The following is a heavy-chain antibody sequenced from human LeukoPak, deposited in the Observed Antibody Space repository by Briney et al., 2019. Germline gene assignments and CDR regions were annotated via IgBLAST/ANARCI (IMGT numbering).Heavy chain of an antibody. CDR3: ARDGGAAAGFDY. Sequence: SETLSLTCTVSGGSISSYYWSWIRQPAGKGLEWIGRIYTSGSTNYNPSLKSRVTISVDKSKNQFSLKLSSVTAADTAVYYCARDGGAAAGFDYWSQGTLVTVSS. V-gene: IGHV4-4*07. CDR2: IYTSGST. J-gene: IGHJ4*02. D-gene: IGHD6-13*01. CDR1: GGSISSYY.